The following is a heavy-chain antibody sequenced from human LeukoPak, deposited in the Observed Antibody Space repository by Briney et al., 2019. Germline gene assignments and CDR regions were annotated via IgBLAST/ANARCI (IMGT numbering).Heavy chain of an antibody. V-gene: IGHV3-53*01. Sequence: GGSLRLSCAASGFTVSSNYMSWVRQAPGKGLEWVSVIYSGGSTYYADSVKGRFTISRDNARNTLYLEMNSPRVEDTAVYFCARDTSRTMDVWGQGTTVTV. CDR3: ARDTSRTMDV. CDR2: IYSGGST. CDR1: GFTVSSNY. J-gene: IGHJ6*02.